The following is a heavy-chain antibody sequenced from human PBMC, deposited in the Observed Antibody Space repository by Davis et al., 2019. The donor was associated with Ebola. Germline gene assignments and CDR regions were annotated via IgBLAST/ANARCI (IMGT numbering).Heavy chain of an antibody. V-gene: IGHV4-59*08. D-gene: IGHD6-13*01. CDR1: GGSISGHY. CDR3: ARVSYSTRYYYYGMDV. Sequence: MPGGSLRLSCTVSGGSISGHYWSWFRQHPGKGLEWIGYIYYSGSTYYNPSLKSRVTISVDTSKNQFSLKLSSVTAADTAVYYCARVSYSTRYYYYGMDVWGQGTTVTVSS. J-gene: IGHJ6*02. CDR2: IYYSGST.